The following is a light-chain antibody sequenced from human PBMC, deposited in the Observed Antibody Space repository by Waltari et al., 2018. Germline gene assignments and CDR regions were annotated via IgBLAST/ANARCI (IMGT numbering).Light chain of an antibody. J-gene: IGLJ2*01. CDR2: VDS. V-gene: IGLV3-21*02. Sequence: SYVLTQPPSVSVAPGQTARITCGGNSIGTKSVHWYLQQPGQAPVVVVYVDSARPSGIPKRFSGSNSGNTATLTISRVEAGDESDYYCQVWDTSSDHPVFGGGTKLTVL. CDR1: SIGTKS. CDR3: QVWDTSSDHPV.